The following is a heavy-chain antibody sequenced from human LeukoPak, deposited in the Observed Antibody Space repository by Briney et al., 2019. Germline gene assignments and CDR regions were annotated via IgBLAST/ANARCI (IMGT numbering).Heavy chain of an antibody. CDR2: ISGSGGST. CDR1: GFTFSSYS. J-gene: IGHJ3*02. Sequence: GGSLRLSCAASGFTFSSYSMNWVRQAPGKGLEWVSAISGSGGSTYYADSVKGRFTISRDNSKNTVYLQMNSLRAEDTAVYYCANDGAYYDSSTDAFDIWGQGTMVTVSS. D-gene: IGHD3-22*01. CDR3: ANDGAYYDSSTDAFDI. V-gene: IGHV3-23*01.